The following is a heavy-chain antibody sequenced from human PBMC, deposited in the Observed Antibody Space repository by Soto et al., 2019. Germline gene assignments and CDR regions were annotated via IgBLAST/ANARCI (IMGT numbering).Heavy chain of an antibody. J-gene: IGHJ4*02. CDR3: AREGPGGYDFWSGYFFEEQKYYFDY. D-gene: IGHD3-3*01. CDR1: GFTFSSSG. CDR2: ISSSGSTI. V-gene: IGHV3-48*03. Sequence: PVRSLRLSCAASGFTFSSSGMNWVRHAPGKGLEWVSYISSSGSTIYYADSVKGRFTISRDNAKNSLYLQMNSLRAEDTAVYYCAREGPGGYDFWSGYFFEEQKYYFDYWVQGTLVTVSA.